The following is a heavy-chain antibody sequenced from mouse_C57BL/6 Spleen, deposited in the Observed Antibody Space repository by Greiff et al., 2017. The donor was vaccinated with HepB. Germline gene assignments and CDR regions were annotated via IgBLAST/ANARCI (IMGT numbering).Heavy chain of an antibody. V-gene: IGHV1-54*01. Sequence: QLQQSGAELVRPGTSVKVSCKASGYAFTNYLIEWVKQRPGQGLEWIGVINPGSGGTNYNEKFKGKATLTADKSSSTAYMQLSSLTSEDSAVYFCAREGNYPRFAYWGQGTLVTVSA. D-gene: IGHD2-1*01. CDR1: GYAFTNYL. J-gene: IGHJ3*01. CDR2: INPGSGGT. CDR3: AREGNYPRFAY.